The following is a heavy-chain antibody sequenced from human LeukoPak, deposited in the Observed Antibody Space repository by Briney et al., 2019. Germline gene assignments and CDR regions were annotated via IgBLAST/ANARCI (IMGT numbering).Heavy chain of an antibody. V-gene: IGHV4-39*07. Sequence: SETLSLTCTVSGGSIRNDSYYWGWIRQPPGKGLEWIGNMYYSGNTYYNSSLKSRVTISVDTPKNQFSLKLSSVTAADTAVYYCARVGGSGWPRGNLDYWGQGTLVTVSS. CDR1: GGSIRNDSYY. J-gene: IGHJ4*02. CDR3: ARVGGSGWPRGNLDY. D-gene: IGHD6-19*01. CDR2: MYYSGNT.